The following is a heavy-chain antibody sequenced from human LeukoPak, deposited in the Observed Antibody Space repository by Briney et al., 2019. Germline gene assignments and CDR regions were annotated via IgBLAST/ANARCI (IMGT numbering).Heavy chain of an antibody. D-gene: IGHD2-15*01. CDR2: ISYDGSNK. V-gene: IGHV3-30-3*01. CDR3: ARKAYCGGGSCYSEPLAYYFDY. CDR1: GFTFSSYA. Sequence: GGSLRLSCAASGFTFSSYAMSWVRQAPGKGLEWVAVISYDGSNKYYAASVKGRFTISRDNSKNTLYLQMNSLRAEDTAVYYCARKAYCGGGSCYSEPLAYYFDYWGQGTLVTVSS. J-gene: IGHJ4*02.